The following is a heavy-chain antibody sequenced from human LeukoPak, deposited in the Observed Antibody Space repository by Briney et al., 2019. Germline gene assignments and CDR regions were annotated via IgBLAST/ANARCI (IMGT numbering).Heavy chain of an antibody. CDR2: MNPNSGNT. CDR3: AREGYCSGGSCYYSYFDY. CDR1: GHTFTSYD. D-gene: IGHD2-15*01. V-gene: IGHV1-8*01. Sequence: ASVKVSCKASGHTFTSYDINWVRQATGQGLEWMGWMNPNSGNTGYAQKFQGRVTMTRNTSISTAYMELSSLRSEDTAVYYCAREGYCSGGSCYYSYFDYWGQGTLVTVSS. J-gene: IGHJ4*02.